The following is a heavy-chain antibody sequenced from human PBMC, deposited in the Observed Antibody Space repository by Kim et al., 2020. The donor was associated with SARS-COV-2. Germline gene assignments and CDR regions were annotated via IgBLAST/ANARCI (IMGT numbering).Heavy chain of an antibody. J-gene: IGHJ6*02. CDR3: ARDRVPAAKDYYYYGMDV. D-gene: IGHD2-2*01. V-gene: IGHV3-33*01. CDR1: GFTFSSYG. Sequence: GGSLRLSCAASGFTFSSYGMHWVRQAPGKGLEWVAVIWYDGSNKYYADSVKGRFTISRDNSKNTLYLQMNSLRAEDTAVYYCARDRVPAAKDYYYYGMDVWGQGTTVTVSS. CDR2: IWYDGSNK.